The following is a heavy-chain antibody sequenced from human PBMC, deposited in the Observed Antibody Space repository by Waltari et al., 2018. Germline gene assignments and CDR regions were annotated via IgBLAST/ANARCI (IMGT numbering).Heavy chain of an antibody. Sequence: EVQLVESGGGLVQPGGSLRLSCAASGFTFSSYWRSWVRQAPGKGLEWVANIKQDGSEKYYVDSVKGRFTISRDNAKNSLYLQMNSLRAEDTAVYYCARWITMIYWGQGTLVTVSS. D-gene: IGHD3-22*01. CDR3: ARWITMIY. CDR2: IKQDGSEK. J-gene: IGHJ4*02. V-gene: IGHV3-7*01. CDR1: GFTFSSYW.